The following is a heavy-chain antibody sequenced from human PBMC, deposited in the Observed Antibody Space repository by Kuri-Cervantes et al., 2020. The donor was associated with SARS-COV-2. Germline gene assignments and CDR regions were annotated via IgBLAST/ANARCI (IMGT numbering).Heavy chain of an antibody. D-gene: IGHD2-2*02. CDR2: IYHTGTP. CDR1: GGVILGDGYS. V-gene: IGHV4-30-2*01. Sequence: SQTLSLTCGVSGGVILGDGYSWSWIRHPPGKGLEWIGYIYHTGTPYYNPSLRGRVTISVDRSMNQFSLKLSSVTAADTAVYYCARVGAGVCSSASCYSRAFYYWGQGTLVTVSS. CDR3: ARVGAGVCSSASCYSRAFYY. J-gene: IGHJ4*02.